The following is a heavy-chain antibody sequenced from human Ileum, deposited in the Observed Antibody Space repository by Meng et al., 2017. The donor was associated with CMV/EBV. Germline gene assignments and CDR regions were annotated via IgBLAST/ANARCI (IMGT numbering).Heavy chain of an antibody. CDR3: ARGRISVTGTYFDY. CDR1: GDSFSTSNYY. CDR2: ISYSGST. J-gene: IGHJ4*02. V-gene: IGHV4-39*07. Sequence: SGDSFSTSNYYWGWIRQPPGEGLEWIGRISYSGSTAYNPSLKSRVTVSVDTSKNQFSLKLTSVTATDTAVYYCARGRISVTGTYFDYWARGTLVTVSS. D-gene: IGHD6-19*01.